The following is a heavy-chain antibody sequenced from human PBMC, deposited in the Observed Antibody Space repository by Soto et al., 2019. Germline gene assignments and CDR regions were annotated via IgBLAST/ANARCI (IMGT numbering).Heavy chain of an antibody. CDR2: IYPADSDT. Sequence: GESLKISCKGSGYSFTNYWIAWVRQVPGKGLEWMGIIYPADSDTKYSPSFQGQVTISADKSTKTAYLQWSSLKASDTAMYYCASSVLVTSTMNYFDLWGQGVLVTVSS. CDR1: GYSFTNYW. J-gene: IGHJ4*02. D-gene: IGHD2-8*02. CDR3: ASSVLVTSTMNYFDL. V-gene: IGHV5-51*01.